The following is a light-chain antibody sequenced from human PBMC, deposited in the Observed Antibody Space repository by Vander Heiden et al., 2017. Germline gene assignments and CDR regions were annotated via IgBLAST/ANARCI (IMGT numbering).Light chain of an antibody. J-gene: IGKJ4*01. CDR2: GAS. CDR3: QQYDTYPIT. Sequence: DIQMTQSPSSTSASVADRVTITCRAAQGIRNLLAWFQQKPGKAPRSLIYGASGLQVGVPLRFSGRGSGTDFTLTINNLQPEDFATYYCQQYDTYPITFGGGTKVEDK. V-gene: IGKV1-16*01. CDR1: QGIRNL.